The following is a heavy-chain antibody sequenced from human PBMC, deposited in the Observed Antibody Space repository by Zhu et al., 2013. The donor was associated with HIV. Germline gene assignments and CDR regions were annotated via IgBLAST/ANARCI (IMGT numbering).Heavy chain of an antibody. V-gene: IGHV1-69*02. D-gene: IGHD1-26*01. CDR1: GGTFSSYT. Sequence: QVQLVQSGAEVKKPGSSVKVSCKASGGTFSSYTISWVRQAPGQGLEWMGRIIPILGIANYAQKFQGRVTITADKSTSTAYMELSSLRSEDTAVYYCARRTPRDGVGATHTSFDIWGQGTMVTVSS. CDR3: ARRTPRDGVGATHTSFDI. CDR2: IIPILGIA. J-gene: IGHJ3*02.